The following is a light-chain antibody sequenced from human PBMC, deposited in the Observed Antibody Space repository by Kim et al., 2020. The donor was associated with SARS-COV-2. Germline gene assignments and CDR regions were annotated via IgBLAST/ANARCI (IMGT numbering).Light chain of an antibody. J-gene: IGKJ1*01. CDR1: QSVDSSY. Sequence: EIVLTQSPGTLSLSLRERATLSCRASQSVDSSYLAWYQQKPGQAPRLLTYDASTRATGTPDRFSGSGSGTDFTLTISRLESEDFAVYYCHQYGSSPSTFGQGTKVDIK. CDR3: HQYGSSPST. V-gene: IGKV3-20*01. CDR2: DAS.